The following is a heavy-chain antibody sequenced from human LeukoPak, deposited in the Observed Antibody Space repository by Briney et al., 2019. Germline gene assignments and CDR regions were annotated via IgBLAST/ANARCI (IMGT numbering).Heavy chain of an antibody. Sequence: PSGTPSLPSAVLGGGFSGYYWGWVPPPPREGLGWVGEINHSGSTNYNPSLKSRVTISVDTSKNQFSLKLSSVTAADTAVYYCARAGWLRTKGYFDYWGQGTLVTVSS. CDR1: GGGFSGYY. J-gene: IGHJ4*02. CDR3: ARAGWLRTKGYFDY. V-gene: IGHV4-34*01. D-gene: IGHD5-12*01. CDR2: INHSGST.